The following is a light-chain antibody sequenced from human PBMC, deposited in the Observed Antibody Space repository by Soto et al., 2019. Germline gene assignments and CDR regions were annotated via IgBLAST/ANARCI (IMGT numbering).Light chain of an antibody. CDR3: QQCYNNPT. J-gene: IGKJ1*01. CDR1: QSIDTY. V-gene: IGKV1-39*01. CDR2: IAS. Sequence: DIQMTQSPSSLSASVGDRVTITCRASQSIDTYLNWYQQKPGKAPKLLIYIASSLQTGVPSRFSGSGSGADFTLTISSLQPEDLGTYYCQQCYNNPTFGQGNKVEIK.